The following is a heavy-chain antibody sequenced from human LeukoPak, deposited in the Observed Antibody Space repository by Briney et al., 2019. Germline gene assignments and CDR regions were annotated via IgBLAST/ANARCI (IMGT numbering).Heavy chain of an antibody. CDR2: ISNHGSTI. CDR3: ARVPYYYDSSGYWGGFDY. Sequence: GTLCLTCAASGFSINNDEYSGGLRPPPKMRLGGSDISNHGSTIYYAVSVKGRFTISRDNAKNSLYLQMNSLRAEDTAVYYCARVPYYYDSSGYWGGFDYWGQGTLVTVSS. D-gene: IGHD3-22*01. J-gene: IGHJ4*02. V-gene: IGHV3-48*03. CDR1: GFSINNDEY.